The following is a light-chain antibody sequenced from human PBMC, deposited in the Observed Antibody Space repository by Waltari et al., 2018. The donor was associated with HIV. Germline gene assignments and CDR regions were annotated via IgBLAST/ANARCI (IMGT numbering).Light chain of an antibody. CDR3: AAWDDSLNGVV. J-gene: IGLJ2*01. Sequence: QSVLTQPPSVSGAPRQRVTISCSGGSSNIGHHVVTWYQQIPGRPPKIPSNYHDLLPSGVSDLFSGSKSGTSASLGISGLQSEDEATYFCAAWDDSLNGVVFGGGTRLTVL. V-gene: IGLV1-36*01. CDR2: YHD. CDR1: SSNIGHHV.